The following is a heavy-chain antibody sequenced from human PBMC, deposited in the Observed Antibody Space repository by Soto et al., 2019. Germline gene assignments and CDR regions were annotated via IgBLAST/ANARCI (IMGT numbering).Heavy chain of an antibody. D-gene: IGHD1-26*01. V-gene: IGHV3-11*06. J-gene: IGHJ4*02. CDR2: ISSSSSYT. Sequence: PGGALRLSCAASGFTFSDYYMSCIRQAPGKGLERASYISSSSSYTNYADSVKGRFTISRDNAKNSLNLQMNSLRAEATAVYYCARVGLSYSGSYYFHYWAQETLVTVSS. CDR3: ARVGLSYSGSYYFHY. CDR1: GFTFSDYY.